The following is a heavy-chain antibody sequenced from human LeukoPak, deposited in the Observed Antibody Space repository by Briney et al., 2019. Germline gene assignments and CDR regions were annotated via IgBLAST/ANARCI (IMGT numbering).Heavy chain of an antibody. CDR2: IIPIFGTA. CDR1: GGTFSSYA. V-gene: IGHV1-69*05. D-gene: IGHD5-24*01. CDR3: ARGPHTFYSALENDYFDY. J-gene: IGHJ4*02. Sequence: GASVKVSCKASGGTFSSYAISWVRQAPGQGLEWMGGIIPIFGTANYAQKFQGRVTITTDESTSTAYMELSSLRSEDTAVYYCARGPHTFYSALENDYFDYWGQGTLVTVSS.